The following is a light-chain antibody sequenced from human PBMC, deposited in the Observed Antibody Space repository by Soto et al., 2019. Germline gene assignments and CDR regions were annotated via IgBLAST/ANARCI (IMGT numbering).Light chain of an antibody. V-gene: IGKV3-20*01. Sequence: VLTQSPGTLSLSPGERATLSCRASQSISSIYLGWYQQKPGQAPRLLIYGASSRATGIPDRFSGSGSGTDFTLTISRLEPEDFAVYYCQQNGSSPGTFGQGTKVEIK. CDR1: QSISSIY. CDR2: GAS. J-gene: IGKJ1*01. CDR3: QQNGSSPGT.